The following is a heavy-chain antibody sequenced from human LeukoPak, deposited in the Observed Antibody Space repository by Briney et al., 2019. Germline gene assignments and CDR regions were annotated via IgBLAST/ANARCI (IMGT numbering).Heavy chain of an antibody. CDR1: GGSISRYY. CDR3: ARDNDFWSGYRYAFDI. J-gene: IGHJ3*02. CDR2: IYTSGST. V-gene: IGHV4-4*07. D-gene: IGHD3-3*01. Sequence: SETLSLTCTVSGGSISRYYWSWIRQPAGKGLEWIGRIYTSGSTNYNPSLKSRVTMSVDTSKNQFSLKLSSVTAADTAVYYCARDNDFWSGYRYAFDIWGQGTMVTVSS.